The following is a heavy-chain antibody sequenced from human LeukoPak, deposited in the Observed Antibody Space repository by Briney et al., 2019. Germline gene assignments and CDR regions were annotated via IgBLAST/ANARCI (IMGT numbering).Heavy chain of an antibody. CDR1: GFTFSSYA. Sequence: GGSLRLSCAASGFTFSSYAMSWVRQAPGKGLEWVSAISGSGGSTYYADSVKGRFTISRDNSKNTLYLQMNSLRAEDTAVYYCARRGSIVVVPAAMDYYMDVWGKGTTVTVSS. CDR3: ARRGSIVVVPAAMDYYMDV. V-gene: IGHV3-23*01. J-gene: IGHJ6*03. D-gene: IGHD2-2*01. CDR2: ISGSGGST.